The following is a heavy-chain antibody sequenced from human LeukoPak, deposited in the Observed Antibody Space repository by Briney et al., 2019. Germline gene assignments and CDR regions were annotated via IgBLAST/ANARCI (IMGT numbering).Heavy chain of an antibody. D-gene: IGHD2-2*02. CDR1: GYTFTSYA. J-gene: IGHJ4*02. CDR2: INAGNGNT. Sequence: ASVKVSCKASGYTFTSYAMHWVRPAPGQRLEWMGWINAGNGNTKYSQKFQGRVTITRDTSASTAYMEPSSLRSEATAVYSCALVVRAAISPPDAWGQGTLVTVSS. V-gene: IGHV1-3*01. CDR3: ALVVRAAISPPDA.